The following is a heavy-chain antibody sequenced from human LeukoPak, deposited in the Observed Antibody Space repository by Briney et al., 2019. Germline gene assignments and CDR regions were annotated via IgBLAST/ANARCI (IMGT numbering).Heavy chain of an antibody. V-gene: IGHV4-34*01. CDR3: ARGNWPRRGRYYFDY. J-gene: IGHJ4*02. CDR2: IYHSGST. CDR1: GGSFSGYY. D-gene: IGHD5-24*01. Sequence: SETLSLTCAVYGGSFSGYYWSWLRQPPGKGLEWIACIYHSGSTYYNSSLKSRVTISVDTSKKQFSLELTSVTATDTAVYYCARGNWPRRGRYYFDYWGRGTLVTVSS.